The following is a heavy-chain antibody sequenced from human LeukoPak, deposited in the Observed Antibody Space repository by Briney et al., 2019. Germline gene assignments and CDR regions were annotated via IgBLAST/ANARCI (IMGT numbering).Heavy chain of an antibody. CDR1: GGSISSGSYY. D-gene: IGHD7-27*01. Sequence: SQTLSLTCTVSGGSISSGSYYWSWIRQPAGKGLEWIGRIYTSGSTNYNPSLKSRVTISVDTSKNQFSLKLSSVTAADTAVYYCARGPNWGRLDYWGQGTLVTVSS. CDR3: ARGPNWGRLDY. J-gene: IGHJ4*02. V-gene: IGHV4-61*02. CDR2: IYTSGST.